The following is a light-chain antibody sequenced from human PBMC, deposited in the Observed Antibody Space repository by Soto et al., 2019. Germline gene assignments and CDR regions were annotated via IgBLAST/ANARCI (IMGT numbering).Light chain of an antibody. CDR1: QVIGSRY. Sequence: IVMTQSPGTLSLSPGERATISCRASQVIGSRYLAWYHQKSGQAPRLLIYGASSRATGIPDRFSGSGSGTDLTLTISRLEPEDFGVYYCQQFGSSIPHTFGQGTKLEIK. CDR3: QQFGSSIPHT. CDR2: GAS. J-gene: IGKJ2*01. V-gene: IGKV3-20*01.